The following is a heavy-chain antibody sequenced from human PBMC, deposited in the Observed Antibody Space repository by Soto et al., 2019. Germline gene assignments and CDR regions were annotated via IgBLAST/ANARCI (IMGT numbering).Heavy chain of an antibody. D-gene: IGHD3-10*01. CDR2: IYYNGAT. CDR3: ARDGGRGYYGSGTYFDF. V-gene: IGHV4-30-4*08. Sequence: QLHLQESGPGRVKPSQTLSLTCTVSGDSMKSADYYWSWIRQPPGKGLEWLGYIYYNGATYYTPSLDSRLTISVDTSKNQFSLKLRSVTAADTAVYFCARDGGRGYYGSGTYFDFWGQGTLVTVSS. J-gene: IGHJ4*02. CDR1: GDSMKSADYY.